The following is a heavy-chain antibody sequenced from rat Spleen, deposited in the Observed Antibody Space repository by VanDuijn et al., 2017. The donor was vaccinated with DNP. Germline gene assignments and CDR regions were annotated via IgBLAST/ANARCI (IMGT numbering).Heavy chain of an antibody. CDR3: VTRGKYGGYDY. J-gene: IGHJ2*01. CDR2: ISYDGVSI. V-gene: IGHV5-20*01. CDR1: GFTFSDYY. D-gene: IGHD1-11*01. Sequence: EVQLVASGGGLVEPGRSLKLSCAASGFTFSDYYMAWVRQAPRKGLEWVASISYDGVSIHYRDSVKGRFTISRDNAKSSLYLQMDSLRSEDTATYYCVTRGKYGGYDYWGQGVMVTISP.